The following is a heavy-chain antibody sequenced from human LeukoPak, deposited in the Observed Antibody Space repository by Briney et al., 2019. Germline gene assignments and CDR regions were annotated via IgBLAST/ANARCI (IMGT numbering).Heavy chain of an antibody. CDR3: ARVMHCSLSSCPPHGAFDI. Sequence: SVKVSCKASGGTFTSYAVAWVRQAPGQGLEWMGGISPMFGIPNYAQQFQGRVTMNTDESTVTVFMELGGLRSEDTAVYYCARVMHCSLSSCPPHGAFDIWGQGTMVSVSS. CDR2: ISPMFGIP. J-gene: IGHJ3*02. V-gene: IGHV1-69*05. CDR1: GGTFTSYA. D-gene: IGHD2-2*01.